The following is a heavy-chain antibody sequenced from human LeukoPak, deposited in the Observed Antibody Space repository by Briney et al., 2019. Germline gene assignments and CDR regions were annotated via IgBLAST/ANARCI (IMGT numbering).Heavy chain of an antibody. Sequence: GGSLRLSCAASGFTVSSNYMSWVRQAPGKGLEWVSVIYSGGSTYYADSVKGRFTISRDNSKNTLYLQMNSLRAEDTAVYYCARGPFGNWFDPWGQGTLVTVSS. CDR2: IYSGGST. J-gene: IGHJ5*02. V-gene: IGHV3-53*01. CDR3: ARGPFGNWFDP. D-gene: IGHD3-16*01. CDR1: GFTVSSNY.